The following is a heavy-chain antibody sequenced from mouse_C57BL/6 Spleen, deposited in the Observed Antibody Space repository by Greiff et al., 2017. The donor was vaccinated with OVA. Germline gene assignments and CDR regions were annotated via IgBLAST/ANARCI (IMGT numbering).Heavy chain of an antibody. CDR2: INPNNGGT. J-gene: IGHJ1*03. D-gene: IGHD1-1*01. CDR3: ARPSFITTVGDYWYFDV. CDR1: GYTFTDYY. Sequence: EVQLQQSGPELVKPGASVKISCKASGYTFTDYYMNWVKQSHGKSLEWIGDINPNNGGTSYNQKFKGKATLTVDKSSSTAYMELRSLTSEDSAVYYCARPSFITTVGDYWYFDVWGTGTTVTVSS. V-gene: IGHV1-26*01.